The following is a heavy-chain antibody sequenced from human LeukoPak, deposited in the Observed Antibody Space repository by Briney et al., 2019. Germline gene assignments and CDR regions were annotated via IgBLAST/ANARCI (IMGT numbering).Heavy chain of an antibody. Sequence: GGSLRLSCAASGFTFSSHSMHWVRQAPGKGLEWISYISSGSTAMYYADSVKGRFTISRDNARNSLYLQMNSLRGDDTAVYYCATWAGTATGFSGPFDYWSQGTPVTVSS. CDR1: GFTFSSHS. V-gene: IGHV3-48*01. J-gene: IGHJ4*02. CDR3: ATWAGTATGFSGPFDY. CDR2: ISSGSTAM. D-gene: IGHD1-1*01.